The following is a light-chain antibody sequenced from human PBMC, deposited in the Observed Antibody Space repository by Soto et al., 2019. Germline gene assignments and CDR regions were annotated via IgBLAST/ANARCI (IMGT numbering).Light chain of an antibody. Sequence: QSALTQPASVSGSPGQSITISCTGNNNDVGGHMYVSWYQHQAGKVPKLIIYEIDNRPSGVSDRFSGSKSGNTASLTISGLQAEDEAAYYCSAYRRGIIVFGGGTKVTVL. V-gene: IGLV2-14*01. CDR3: SAYRRGIIV. J-gene: IGLJ2*01. CDR1: NNDVGGHMY. CDR2: EID.